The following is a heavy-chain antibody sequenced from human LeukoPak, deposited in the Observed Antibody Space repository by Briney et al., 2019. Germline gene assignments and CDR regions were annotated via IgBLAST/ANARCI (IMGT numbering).Heavy chain of an antibody. V-gene: IGHV3-48*02. CDR1: GFTFSTYS. CDR3: ARDRYGDFDAFDI. CDR2: ISSSGSTT. Sequence: PGGSLRLSCAASGFTFSTYSMNWVRQAPGKGLEWVSYISSSGSTTYYADSVKGRFTISRDNAKNSLYLQMNSLRDEDTAVYYCARDRYGDFDAFDIWGQGTMVTVSS. J-gene: IGHJ3*02. D-gene: IGHD4-17*01.